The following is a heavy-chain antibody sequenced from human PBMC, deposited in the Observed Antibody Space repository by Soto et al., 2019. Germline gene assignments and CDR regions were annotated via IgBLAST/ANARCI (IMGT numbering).Heavy chain of an antibody. CDR3: AGEKNLGELLWFGELHY. Sequence: ASVKVSCKASGYTFTSYGISWVRQAPGQGLEWMGWISAYNGNTNYAQKLQGRVTMTTDTSTSTAYMELRSLRSDDTAVYYCAGEKNLGELLWFGELHYWGQGTLVTVSS. V-gene: IGHV1-18*01. CDR1: GYTFTSYG. D-gene: IGHD3-10*01. J-gene: IGHJ4*02. CDR2: ISAYNGNT.